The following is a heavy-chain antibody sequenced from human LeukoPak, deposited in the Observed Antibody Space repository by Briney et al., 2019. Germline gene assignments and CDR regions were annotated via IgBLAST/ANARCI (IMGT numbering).Heavy chain of an antibody. CDR3: AKDYRGDMITFGGVIDPY. D-gene: IGHD3-16*02. CDR2: ISGSGGST. V-gene: IGHV3-23*01. CDR1: GFTFSSYA. Sequence: GGSLRLSCAASGFTFSSYAMSWFRQAPGKGLEWVSAISGSGGSTYYADSVKGRFTISRGNSKNTLYLQMNSLRAEDTAVYYCAKDYRGDMITFGGVIDPYWGQGTLVTVSS. J-gene: IGHJ4*02.